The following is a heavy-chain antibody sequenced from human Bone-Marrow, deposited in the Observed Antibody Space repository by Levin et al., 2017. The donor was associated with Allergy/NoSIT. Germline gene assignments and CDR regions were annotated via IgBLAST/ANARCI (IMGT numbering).Heavy chain of an antibody. Sequence: VASVKVSCKASGYTFSGYYIHWVRQAPGQGLEWMGRINPNSGDTDYAQKFQGRVTMTRDTSINTAYMDLSSLRSDDTAVYYCSTGSTEYYFYYYMDVWGIGTSVTVSS. D-gene: IGHD2-2*01. CDR3: STGSTEYYFYYYMDV. J-gene: IGHJ6*03. CDR1: GYTFSGYY. V-gene: IGHV1-2*06. CDR2: INPNSGDT.